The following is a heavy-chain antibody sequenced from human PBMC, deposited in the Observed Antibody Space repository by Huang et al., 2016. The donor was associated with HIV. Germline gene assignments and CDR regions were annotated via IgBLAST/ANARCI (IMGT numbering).Heavy chain of an antibody. D-gene: IGHD6-13*01. V-gene: IGHV2-5*02. CDR3: VHRLRYGKWYVDY. J-gene: IGHJ4*02. CDR2: IYWDNEE. Sequence: QITLKESGPTLVKPTQTLTLTCTFSGFPLPSSGVAVGWIRQPAGKALGWLALIYWDNEERFSPSLKTRLTITKDTPKNEVVLTMTNMDAVDTATYYCVHRLRYGKWYVDYWGQGVLVTVSS. CDR1: GFPLPSSGVA.